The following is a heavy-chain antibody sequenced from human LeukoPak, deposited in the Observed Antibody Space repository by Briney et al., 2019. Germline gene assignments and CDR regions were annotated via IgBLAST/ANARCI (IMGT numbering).Heavy chain of an antibody. Sequence: ASVKVSCKASGYTFNDYYIHWVRQAPGQGLEWMGWINTYNGNTNYAQKVQGRVTMTTDTSTRTAYMELRSLRSDDTAIYYCARDLVSGNGYTSSCYYWGQGTQVTVSS. CDR3: ARDLVSGNGYTSSCYY. V-gene: IGHV1-18*04. CDR2: INTYNGNT. J-gene: IGHJ4*02. CDR1: GYTFNDYY. D-gene: IGHD6-13*01.